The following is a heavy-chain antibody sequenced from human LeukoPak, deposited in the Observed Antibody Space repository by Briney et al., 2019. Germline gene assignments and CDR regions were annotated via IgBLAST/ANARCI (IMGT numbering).Heavy chain of an antibody. D-gene: IGHD6-13*01. Sequence: PGGSLRLSCAASGFTFSSYSMNWVRQAPGKGLEWVSSISSSSSYIYYADSVKGRFTISRDNAKNSLYLQMNSLRAEDTAVYYCAKDDAKRVAAAGRIDYWGQGTLVTVSS. J-gene: IGHJ4*02. CDR3: AKDDAKRVAAAGRIDY. CDR2: ISSSSSYI. CDR1: GFTFSSYS. V-gene: IGHV3-21*01.